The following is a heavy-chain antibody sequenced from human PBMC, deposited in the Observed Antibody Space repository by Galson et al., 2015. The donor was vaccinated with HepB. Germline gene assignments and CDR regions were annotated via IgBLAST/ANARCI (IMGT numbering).Heavy chain of an antibody. V-gene: IGHV3-33*01. CDR1: GFTFSSYG. D-gene: IGHD6-6*01. J-gene: IGHJ4*02. Sequence: SLRLSCAASGFTFSSYGMHWVRQAPGKGLEWVAVIWFDGSKRYYADSVKGRFTISRDNSKNTLYLQMNSLRAEDTAVYYCARIGGLEYSGSIYIADDFWGQGTLVSVSS. CDR2: IWFDGSKR. CDR3: ARIGGLEYSGSIYIADDF.